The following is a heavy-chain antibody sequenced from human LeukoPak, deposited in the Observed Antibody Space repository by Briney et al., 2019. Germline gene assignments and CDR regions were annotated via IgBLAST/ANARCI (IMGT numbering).Heavy chain of an antibody. D-gene: IGHD3-10*01. V-gene: IGHV4-59*08. CDR2: ISDTGNT. CDR1: GGSITTDY. J-gene: IGHJ4*02. CDR3: ARHTIRGVVFDY. Sequence: PSETLSLTCTVSGGSITTDYWSWIRQPPGKGLEWIGYISDTGNTFYNTSLESRVSISVDTSKNQFSLKLSSVTAADTAVYYCARHTIRGVVFDYWGRGTRVTVSS.